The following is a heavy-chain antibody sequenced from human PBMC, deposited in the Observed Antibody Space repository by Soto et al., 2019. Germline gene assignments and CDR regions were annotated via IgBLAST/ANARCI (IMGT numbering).Heavy chain of an antibody. D-gene: IGHD2-2*02. Sequence: PGGSLRLSCAASGFTVSNNYMRCVRQPPGKGLEWVSVIYSGGYTAYGDSVKGRFTISRDNSKNTIYPQMNSLRADDTAVYYCARGGTARSNAIRVDYWGQGTLVTVSS. V-gene: IGHV3-53*03. J-gene: IGHJ4*02. CDR3: ARGGTARSNAIRVDY. CDR1: GFTVSNNY. CDR2: IYSGGYT.